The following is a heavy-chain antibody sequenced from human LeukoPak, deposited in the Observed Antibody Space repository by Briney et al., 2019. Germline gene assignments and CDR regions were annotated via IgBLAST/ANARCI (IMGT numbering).Heavy chain of an antibody. J-gene: IGHJ4*02. Sequence: GGSLRLSCAASGFTFSRYAMSWVRQAPGKGLEWVSAISGSGGSTYYADSVKGRFTISRDNSKNTLYLQMNNQRGEDTAVYYRAKDPSMVATGYFHQRAQGTLVPVSS. CDR2: ISGSGGST. CDR1: GFTFSRYA. CDR3: AKDPSMVATGYFHQ. V-gene: IGHV3-23*01. D-gene: IGHD5-12*01.